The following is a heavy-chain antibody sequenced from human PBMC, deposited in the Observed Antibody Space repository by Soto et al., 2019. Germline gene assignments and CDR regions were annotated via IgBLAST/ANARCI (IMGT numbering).Heavy chain of an antibody. D-gene: IGHD1-26*01. J-gene: IGHJ4*02. CDR3: AREVGWERAFDY. Sequence: SVKVSCKASGGTFSSYAISWVRQAPGQGLEWMGGIIPIFGTANYAQKFQGRVTITADESTSTAYMELSSLRSEDTAVYYCAREVGWERAFDYWGQGTLVTVSS. CDR1: GGTFSSYA. CDR2: IIPIFGTA. V-gene: IGHV1-69*13.